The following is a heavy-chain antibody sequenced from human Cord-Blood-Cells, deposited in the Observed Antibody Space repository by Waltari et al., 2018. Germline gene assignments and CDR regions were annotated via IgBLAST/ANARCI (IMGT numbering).Heavy chain of an antibody. D-gene: IGHD6-13*01. Sequence: QVQLQESGPGLVKPSETLSLTCTVSGGSISSYYWSWIRQPAGKGLEWIGRIYTSGSTNYNPALKRRVTMSVDTSKNQFSLKLSSVTAADMAVYYCAREGAAAGWFDPWGQGTLVTVSS. J-gene: IGHJ5*02. V-gene: IGHV4-4*07. CDR3: AREGAAAGWFDP. CDR2: IYTSGST. CDR1: GGSISSYY.